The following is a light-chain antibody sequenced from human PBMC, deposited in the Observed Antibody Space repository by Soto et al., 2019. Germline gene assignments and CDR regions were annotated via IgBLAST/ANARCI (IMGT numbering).Light chain of an antibody. CDR2: RHN. CDR1: SSNIGSNA. Sequence: QTVVTQPPSASGTPGQRVTISCSGSSSNIGSNAVNWYQQLPGTAPKLLIYRHNQRPSGVPDRFSGSKSGTSASLAISGLQSEDEGDYYCATWDDSLNGGLFGGGTKVTVL. CDR3: ATWDDSLNGGL. J-gene: IGLJ2*01. V-gene: IGLV1-44*01.